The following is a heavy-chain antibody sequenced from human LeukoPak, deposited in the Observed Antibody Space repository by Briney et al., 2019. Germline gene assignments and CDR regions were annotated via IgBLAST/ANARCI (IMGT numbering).Heavy chain of an antibody. CDR1: GYTFTSYA. D-gene: IGHD4-17*01. Sequence: GASVKVSCKASGYTFTSYAMHWVRQAPGQRLEWMGWINAGNGNTKYSQKFQGRVTITRDTSASTAYMELSSLRSEDTAVYYCARNDYGDSYYYYGMDVWGQGTTVTVSS. J-gene: IGHJ6*02. CDR2: INAGNGNT. V-gene: IGHV1-3*01. CDR3: ARNDYGDSYYYYGMDV.